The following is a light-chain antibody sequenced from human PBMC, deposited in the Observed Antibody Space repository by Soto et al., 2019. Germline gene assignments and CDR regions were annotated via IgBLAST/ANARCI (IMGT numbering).Light chain of an antibody. CDR2: GAS. CDR1: QSVSSSY. J-gene: IGKJ1*01. Sequence: EIVLTQSPGTLSLSPGERATLSCRASQSVSSSYLVWYQQKPGQAPRLLIYGASNRATGIPDKFSGSGSGTDFTLTISSLEPEDFAVYYCQQYGSSSWTFGQGTKVEIK. CDR3: QQYGSSSWT. V-gene: IGKV3-20*01.